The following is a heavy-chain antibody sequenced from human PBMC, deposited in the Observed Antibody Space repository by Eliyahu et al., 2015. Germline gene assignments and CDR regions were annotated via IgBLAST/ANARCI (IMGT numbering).Heavy chain of an antibody. CDR2: IIPILGIA. D-gene: IGHD3-22*01. CDR1: GGPFSSYA. CDR3: ARDTAGTMIVLDY. V-gene: IGHV1-69*04. Sequence: QVQLVQSGAEVKKPGSSVKVSCKASGGPFSSYAISXVRQAPGQGLEWMGRIIPILGIANYAQKFQGRVTITADKSTSTAYMELSSLRSEDTAVYYCARDTAGTMIVLDYWGQGTLVTVSS. J-gene: IGHJ4*02.